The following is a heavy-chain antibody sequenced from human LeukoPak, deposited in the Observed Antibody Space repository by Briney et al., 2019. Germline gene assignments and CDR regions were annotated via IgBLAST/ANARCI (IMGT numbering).Heavy chain of an antibody. D-gene: IGHD3-10*01. CDR3: TTDLGTYYHGSQRLIPIDY. V-gene: IGHV3-15*01. J-gene: IGHJ4*02. CDR2: IKSKTDGETT. CDR1: GLTFTNAW. Sequence: GGSLRLSCVDSGLTFTNAWMSWVRQAPGKGLEWIGRIKSKTDGETTNYAEPVRGRFTLSRDDSKSAVYQQMNSLKIEDTAVYYCTTDLGTYYHGSQRLIPIDYWGQGTLVTVSS.